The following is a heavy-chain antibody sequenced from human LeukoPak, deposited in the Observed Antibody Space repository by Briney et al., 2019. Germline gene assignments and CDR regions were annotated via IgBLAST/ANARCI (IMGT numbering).Heavy chain of an antibody. CDR3: AGSRPGYGKVIYYFDY. D-gene: IGHD1-1*01. Sequence: SETLSLTCSVSGGSITDNYWSWIRQPPGMGLEWIVYISYIGSTNYNPSLKSRVTISFDTSNNHFSLTLNSVTAADTALYFCAGSRPGYGKVIYYFDYWGRGTLVTVSS. J-gene: IGHJ4*02. V-gene: IGHV4-59*01. CDR1: GGSITDNY. CDR2: ISYIGST.